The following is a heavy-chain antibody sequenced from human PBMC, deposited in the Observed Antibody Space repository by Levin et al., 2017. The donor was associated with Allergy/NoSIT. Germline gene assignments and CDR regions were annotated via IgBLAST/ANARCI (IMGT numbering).Heavy chain of an antibody. CDR1: GGTFSSYT. Sequence: KISCKASGGTFSSYTISWVRQAPGQGLEWMGRIIPILGIANYAQKFQGRVTITADKSTSTAYMELSSLRSEDTAVYYCARDVTMVRGPYYYYYMDVWGKGTTVTVSS. V-gene: IGHV1-69*04. D-gene: IGHD3-10*01. CDR2: IIPILGIA. J-gene: IGHJ6*03. CDR3: ARDVTMVRGPYYYYYMDV.